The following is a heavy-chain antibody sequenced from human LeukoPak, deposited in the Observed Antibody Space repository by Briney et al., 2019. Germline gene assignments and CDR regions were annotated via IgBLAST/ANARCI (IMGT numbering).Heavy chain of an antibody. CDR3: ARGGYCGGDCYQRPDAFDI. J-gene: IGHJ3*02. CDR2: ISSSSSYI. Sequence: GGSLRLSCAASGFTFSSFTMNWVRQAPGKGLEWVSSISSSSSYIYFADSVKGRFTISRDNAKNSLCLQMNSLRAEDTAVYYCARGGYCGGDCYQRPDAFDIWGQGTLVTVSS. V-gene: IGHV3-21*01. CDR1: GFTFSSFT. D-gene: IGHD2-21*02.